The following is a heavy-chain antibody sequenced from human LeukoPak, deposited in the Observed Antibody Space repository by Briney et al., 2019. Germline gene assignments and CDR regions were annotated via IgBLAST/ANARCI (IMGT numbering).Heavy chain of an antibody. J-gene: IGHJ4*02. Sequence: SETLSLTCTVSGGSISSGGYYWSWIRQHPGKGLEWIGYIYYSGSTYYNPSLKSRVTISVDTSKNQLSLKLSSVTAADTAVYYCARTGTGARFDYWGQGTLVTVSS. V-gene: IGHV4-31*03. CDR2: IYYSGST. CDR1: GGSISSGGYY. D-gene: IGHD1-1*01. CDR3: ARTGTGARFDY.